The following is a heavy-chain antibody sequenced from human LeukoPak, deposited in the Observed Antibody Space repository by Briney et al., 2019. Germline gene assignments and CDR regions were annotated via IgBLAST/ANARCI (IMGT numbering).Heavy chain of an antibody. CDR2: ISGSGDST. J-gene: IGHJ4*02. V-gene: IGHV3-23*01. Sequence: GGSLRLSCAASGFTFTTYAMTWVRQAPGKGLEWVSAISGSGDSTYYADSVKGRFTISRDSSKNSLYLQMNSLRAEDTAVYYCARAISYYYDSSGYSPDYWGQGTLVTVSS. CDR1: GFTFTTYA. D-gene: IGHD3-22*01. CDR3: ARAISYYYDSSGYSPDY.